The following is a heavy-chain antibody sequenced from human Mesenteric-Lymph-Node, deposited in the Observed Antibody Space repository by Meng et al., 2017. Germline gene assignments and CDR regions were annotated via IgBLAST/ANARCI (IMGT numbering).Heavy chain of an antibody. D-gene: IGHD5-24*01. CDR3: ARSGLHGTFDY. Sequence: GESLKISCAASGFTFSSYWMSWVRQAPGKGLEWVSAISGSGGSTYYADSVKGRFTISRDNSKNTLYLQMNSLRAEDTAVYYCARSGLHGTFDYWGQGTLVTVSS. CDR2: ISGSGGST. V-gene: IGHV3-23*01. CDR1: GFTFSSYW. J-gene: IGHJ4*02.